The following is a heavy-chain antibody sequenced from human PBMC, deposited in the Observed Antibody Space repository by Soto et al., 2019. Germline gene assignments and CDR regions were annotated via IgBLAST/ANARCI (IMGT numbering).Heavy chain of an antibody. Sequence: QVHLVQSGPEVREPGSSVKVSCKASGGSFSSDAITWVRQAPGQGLEWIGEIIPMFDTTNYAPEFQGRVTITAETATTTVYMEVTRLTPDDTAVYYCAREVVTETTLGYFDFWGQGALVTVAS. D-gene: IGHD2-21*02. CDR2: IIPMFDTT. J-gene: IGHJ4*02. CDR1: GGSFSSDA. V-gene: IGHV1-69*06. CDR3: AREVVTETTLGYFDF.